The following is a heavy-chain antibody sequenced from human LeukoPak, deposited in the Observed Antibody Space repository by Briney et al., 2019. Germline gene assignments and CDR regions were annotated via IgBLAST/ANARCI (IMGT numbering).Heavy chain of an antibody. CDR1: GFTFSSYA. Sequence: GGSLRLSCAASGFTFSSYAMHWVRQAPGKGLEWVAVISYDRSNKYYADSVKGRFTISRDNSKNTLYLQMNSLRAEDTAVYYCARDRVSVEGSSSGWPNYFDYWGQGTLVTVSS. CDR2: ISYDRSNK. D-gene: IGHD6-19*01. J-gene: IGHJ4*02. CDR3: ARDRVSVEGSSSGWPNYFDY. V-gene: IGHV3-30*07.